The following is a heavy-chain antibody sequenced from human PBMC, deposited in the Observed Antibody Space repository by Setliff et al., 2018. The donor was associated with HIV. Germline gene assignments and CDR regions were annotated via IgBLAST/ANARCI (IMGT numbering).Heavy chain of an antibody. V-gene: IGHV4-38-2*01. CDR3: ARSNYYDSSGYLITLFDY. Sequence: PSETLSLTCAVSNYSINSGYYWGWIRQPPGKGLEWIGSIYHSDNTYYKPSLKNRVTISVDTSKNQFSLKLSSVTAADTAVYYCARSNYYDSSGYLITLFDYWGQGTLVTVSS. CDR2: IYHSDNT. CDR1: NYSINSGYY. J-gene: IGHJ4*02. D-gene: IGHD3-22*01.